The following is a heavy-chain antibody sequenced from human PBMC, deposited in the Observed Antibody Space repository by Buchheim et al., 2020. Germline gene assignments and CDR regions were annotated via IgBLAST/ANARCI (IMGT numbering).Heavy chain of an antibody. D-gene: IGHD3-10*01. V-gene: IGHV3-7*01. Sequence: EVQLVESGGGLVQQGGSLRLSCAASGFIFSAYWMTWVRQAPGKGLEWVANIKQDGSEGYYVDSVKGRFTISRDNAKNSLYLQIDSLRAEDTAVFYCARARITLVRGGRGHYGLDVWGQGTT. CDR3: ARARITLVRGGRGHYGLDV. CDR2: IKQDGSEG. CDR1: GFIFSAYW. J-gene: IGHJ6*02.